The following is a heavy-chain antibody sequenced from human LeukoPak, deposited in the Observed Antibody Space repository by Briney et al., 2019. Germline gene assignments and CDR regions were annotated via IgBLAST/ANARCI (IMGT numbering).Heavy chain of an antibody. CDR2: ISSSSSYI. Sequence: GGSLRLSCAASGFTFSSYSMNWVRQAPGKGLEWVSSISSSSSYIYYADSVKGRFTISRDNAKNSLYLQTNSLRAEDTAVHYCARNWNDSPIDYWGQGTLVTVSS. D-gene: IGHD1-1*01. V-gene: IGHV3-21*01. J-gene: IGHJ4*02. CDR3: ARNWNDSPIDY. CDR1: GFTFSSYS.